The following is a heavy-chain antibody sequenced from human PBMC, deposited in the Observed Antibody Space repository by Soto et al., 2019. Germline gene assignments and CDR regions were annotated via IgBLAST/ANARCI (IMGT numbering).Heavy chain of an antibody. V-gene: IGHV3-30*04. J-gene: IGHJ4*02. Sequence: QVQLVESGGGVVQPGRSLRLSCAASRFTFSRYAMLWVRQAPGKGLEWVAVISYDGRQKHYVDSVKGRFTISRDESDNTLYLQMSSLRPEDTAVYYCAKDGYFDTYYFDHWGQGTLVTVSS. D-gene: IGHD3-22*01. CDR3: AKDGYFDTYYFDH. CDR2: ISYDGRQK. CDR1: RFTFSRYA.